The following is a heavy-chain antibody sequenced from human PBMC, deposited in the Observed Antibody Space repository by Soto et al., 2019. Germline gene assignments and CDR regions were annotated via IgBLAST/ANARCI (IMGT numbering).Heavy chain of an antibody. Sequence: ASVKVSCKASGGTFSSYAISWVRQAPGQGLEWMGGIIPIFGTANYAQKFQGRVTITADESTSTAYMELSSLRSEDTAVYYCASSDSGRYFDYWGQGTLVTVSS. CDR2: IIPIFGTA. J-gene: IGHJ4*02. CDR1: GGTFSSYA. D-gene: IGHD6-19*01. CDR3: ASSDSGRYFDY. V-gene: IGHV1-69*13.